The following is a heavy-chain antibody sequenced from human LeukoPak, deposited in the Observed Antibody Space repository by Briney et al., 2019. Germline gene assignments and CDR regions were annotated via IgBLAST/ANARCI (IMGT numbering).Heavy chain of an antibody. CDR2: INPNSGGT. J-gene: IGHJ3*02. CDR1: GYIFTGYY. Sequence: ASVKVSCKASGYIFTGYYMHWVRQAPGQGLEWMGWINPNSGGTNYAQKFQGRVTMTRDTSISTAYMELSRLRSEDTAVYYCAREALTIFGVVISRHAFDIWGQGTMVTVSS. CDR3: AREALTIFGVVISRHAFDI. V-gene: IGHV1-2*02. D-gene: IGHD3-3*01.